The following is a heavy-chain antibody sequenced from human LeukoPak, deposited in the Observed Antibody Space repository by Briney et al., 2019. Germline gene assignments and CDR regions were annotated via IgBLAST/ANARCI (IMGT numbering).Heavy chain of an antibody. V-gene: IGHV3-23*01. CDR2: ISDSGGST. CDR1: GFTFSDYA. D-gene: IGHD1-26*01. CDR3: AKHSGSYFIYYVDS. Sequence: PGGSLRLSCVASGFTFSDYAMSWVRQAPGKGLEWVSGISDSGGSTYYADSVKGRCTISRDNSANTLYLQMNSLRAEDTALYYCAKHSGSYFIYYVDSWGQGTLVTVSS. J-gene: IGHJ4*02.